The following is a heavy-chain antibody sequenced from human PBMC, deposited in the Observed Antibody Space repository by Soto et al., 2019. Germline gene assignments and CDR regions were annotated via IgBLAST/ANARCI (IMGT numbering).Heavy chain of an antibody. Sequence: XESLRLSFAASGFTFSNFWMHWVRQAPGKGPVWVSRINGDGSSTSHADSVKGRFTISRDNAENTLFLQMSGLRAEDTAVYYCERAQLLPDDAFDAWGRGTVVTVS. J-gene: IGHJ3*01. CDR1: GFTFSNFW. D-gene: IGHD2-2*01. V-gene: IGHV3-74*01. CDR2: INGDGSST. CDR3: ERAQLLPDDAFDA.